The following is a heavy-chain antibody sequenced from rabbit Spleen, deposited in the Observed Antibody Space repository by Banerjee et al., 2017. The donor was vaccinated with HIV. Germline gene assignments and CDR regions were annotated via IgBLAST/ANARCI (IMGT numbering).Heavy chain of an antibody. D-gene: IGHD1-1*01. CDR2: IDTGSSGFT. V-gene: IGHV1S45*01. J-gene: IGHJ4*01. Sequence: EQLEESGGGLVKPEGSLTLTCKASGVSFSGDSYMCWVRQAPGRGLEWIACIDTGSSGFTYFASWAKGRFTISKTSSTTVTLQMTSLTAADTATYFCARDLVAVIGWNFSLWGPGTLVTVS. CDR1: GVSFSGDSY. CDR3: ARDLVAVIGWNFSL.